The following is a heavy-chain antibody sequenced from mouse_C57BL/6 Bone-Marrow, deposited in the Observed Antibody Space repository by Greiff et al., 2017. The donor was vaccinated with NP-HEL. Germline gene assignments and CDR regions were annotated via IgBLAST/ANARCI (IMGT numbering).Heavy chain of an antibody. V-gene: IGHV1-55*01. J-gene: IGHJ2*01. D-gene: IGHD1-1*01. CDR2: IYPGSGST. CDR3: AREKITTVVYFDY. Sequence: QVQLQQPGAELVKPGASVKMSCKASGYTFTSYWITWVKPRPGQGLEWIGDIYPGSGSTNYNEKFKSKATLTVDTSSSTAYMQLSSLTSEDSAVYYCAREKITTVVYFDYWGQGTTLTVSS. CDR1: GYTFTSYW.